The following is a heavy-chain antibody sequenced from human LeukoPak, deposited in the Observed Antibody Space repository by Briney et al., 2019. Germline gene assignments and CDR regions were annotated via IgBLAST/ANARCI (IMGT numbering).Heavy chain of an antibody. CDR1: GGSISSGSYY. CDR3: ARTSGYCSGGSCYSLYCFDY. Sequence: KSSETLSLTCTVSGGSISSGSYYWSWIRQPAGRGLEWIGRIYTSGSTNYNPSLKSRVTISVDTSKNQFSLKLSSVTAADTAVYYCARTSGYCSGGSCYSLYCFDYWGQGTLVTVSS. J-gene: IGHJ4*02. D-gene: IGHD2-15*01. CDR2: IYTSGST. V-gene: IGHV4-61*02.